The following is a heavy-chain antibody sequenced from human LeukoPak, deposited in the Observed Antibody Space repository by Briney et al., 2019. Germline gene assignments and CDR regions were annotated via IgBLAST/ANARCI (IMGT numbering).Heavy chain of an antibody. CDR1: GGPISSYY. D-gene: IGHD3-10*01. J-gene: IGHJ4*02. CDR3: ARDLYYYGSGSLYFDY. V-gene: IGHV4-4*07. CDR2: IYTSGST. Sequence: PSETLSLTCTVSGGPISSYYWSWIRQPAGKGLEWIGRIYTSGSTNYNPSLKSRVTMSVDTSKNRFSLKLSSVTAADTAVYYWARDLYYYGSGSLYFDYWGQGTLVTVSS.